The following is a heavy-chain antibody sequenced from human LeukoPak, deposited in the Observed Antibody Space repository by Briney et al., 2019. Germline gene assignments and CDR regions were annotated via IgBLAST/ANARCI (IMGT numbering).Heavy chain of an antibody. CDR2: INPNSGAT. V-gene: IGHV1-2*02. J-gene: IGHJ4*02. CDR3: VPSGTYYYFDY. Sequence: GASVKVSCKASGYTFTGYYMHWVRLASGQGLEWMGWINPNSGATNYAQKFQGRVTMTRDTSISTAYMELSWLRSDDTAVYYCVPSGTYYYFDYWGQGTLVTVSS. D-gene: IGHD1-26*01. CDR1: GYTFTGYY.